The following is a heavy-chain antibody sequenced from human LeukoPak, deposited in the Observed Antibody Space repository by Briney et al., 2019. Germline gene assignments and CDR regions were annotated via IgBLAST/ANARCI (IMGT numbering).Heavy chain of an antibody. CDR3: ASRGYSYGYRY. V-gene: IGHV4-34*01. Sequence: SETLSLTCAVYGGSFSGYYWSWIRQPPGKGLEWIGEINHSGSTNYNPSLKSRVTISVDTSKNQFSLKLSSVTAADTAVYYCASRGYSYGYRYWGQGTLATVSS. CDR2: INHSGST. CDR1: GGSFSGYY. J-gene: IGHJ4*02. D-gene: IGHD5-18*01.